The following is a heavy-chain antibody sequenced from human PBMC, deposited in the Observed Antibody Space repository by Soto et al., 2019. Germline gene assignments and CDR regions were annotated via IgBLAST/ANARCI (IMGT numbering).Heavy chain of an antibody. V-gene: IGHV3-23*01. CDR1: GFTFSSYA. D-gene: IGHD3-9*01. CDR3: AKDKDLRYFDWLPYFDY. Sequence: PGGSLRLSCAAPGFTFSSYAMSWVRQAPGKGLEWVSAISGSGGSTYYADSVKGRFTISRDNSKNTLYLQMNSLRAEDTAVYYCAKDKDLRYFDWLPYFDYWGQGTLVTVSS. CDR2: ISGSGGST. J-gene: IGHJ4*02.